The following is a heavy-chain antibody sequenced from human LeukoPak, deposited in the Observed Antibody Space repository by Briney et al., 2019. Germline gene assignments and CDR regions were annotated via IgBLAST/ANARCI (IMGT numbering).Heavy chain of an antibody. J-gene: IGHJ6*02. D-gene: IGHD6-6*01. V-gene: IGHV3-21*01. CDR2: ISSSSSYI. CDR1: GFTFSSYA. Sequence: PGGSLRLSCAASGFTFSSYAMSWVRQAPGKGLEWVSSISSSSSYIYYADSVKGRFTISRDNAKNSLYLQMNSLRAEDTAVYYCARGSAGRPHGMDVWGQGTTVTVSS. CDR3: ARGSAGRPHGMDV.